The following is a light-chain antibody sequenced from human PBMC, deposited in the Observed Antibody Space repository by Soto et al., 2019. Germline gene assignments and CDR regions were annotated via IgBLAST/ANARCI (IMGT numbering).Light chain of an antibody. J-gene: IGKJ4*01. CDR3: RQYGSSPLT. Sequence: EIVLTQSPGTLSLSPGERAALSCRASQRVSSSYLAWYQQKPGQAPRLLIYGASSRATGIPDRFSGSGSGTDVTLTISRLEPEDVAVYYCRQYGSSPLTFGGGAPVEIK. CDR1: QRVSSSY. CDR2: GAS. V-gene: IGKV3-20*01.